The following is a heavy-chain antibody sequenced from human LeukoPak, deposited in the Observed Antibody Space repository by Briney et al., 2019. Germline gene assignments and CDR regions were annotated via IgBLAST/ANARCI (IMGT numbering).Heavy chain of an antibody. Sequence: GGSLRLSCAGSGFTFSNYAMTWVRQAPGKGLEWVSSVSGSGRNTFYPDSVEGRFTISSDNSKNTVYLQMNSLRPEDMAVYYCAKEIFSGLLYIDYWGQGTLVTVSS. CDR2: VSGSGRNT. D-gene: IGHD5-12*01. V-gene: IGHV3-23*01. CDR1: GFTFSNYA. CDR3: AKEIFSGLLYIDY. J-gene: IGHJ4*02.